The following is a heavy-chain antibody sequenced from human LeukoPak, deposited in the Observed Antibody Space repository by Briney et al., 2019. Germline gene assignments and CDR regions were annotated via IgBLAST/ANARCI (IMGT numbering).Heavy chain of an antibody. Sequence: PGGSLRLSCAASGFTFSDRYMDWVRQPPGKGLEWIGEIHHSKSSNYYPSLKSRVTISVDKSKNQFSLELNSVTAADTAVYYCARGGDWLFDYWGQGILVTVSS. V-gene: IGHV4-34*01. D-gene: IGHD2-21*02. CDR1: GFTFSDRY. CDR2: IHHSKSS. CDR3: ARGGDWLFDY. J-gene: IGHJ4*02.